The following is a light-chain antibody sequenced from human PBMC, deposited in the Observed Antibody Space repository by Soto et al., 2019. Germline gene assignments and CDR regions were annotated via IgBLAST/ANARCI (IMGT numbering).Light chain of an antibody. V-gene: IGKV3-20*01. CDR3: QQYGRTSWT. J-gene: IGKJ1*01. CDR1: QSVSTNF. Sequence: EIVLTQSPGTLSLSPNEGATLSCRASQSVSTNFFAWYQQKPGQAPRLLIYGASTRATGIPDRFSGSGSGTDFTLTISRLEPEDFAVYYCQQYGRTSWTFGQGTKVDIK. CDR2: GAS.